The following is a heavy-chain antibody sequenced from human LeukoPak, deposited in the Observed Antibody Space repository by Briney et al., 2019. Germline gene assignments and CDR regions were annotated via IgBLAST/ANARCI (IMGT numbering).Heavy chain of an antibody. D-gene: IGHD6-19*01. CDR2: IIPILGIA. CDR1: GGTFSSYA. V-gene: IGHV1-69*04. Sequence: ASVKVSCKASGGTFSSYAISWVRQAPGQGLEWMGRIIPILGIANYAQKFQGRVTMTTDTSTSTAYMELRSLRSDDTAVYYCARVEDNSSGWFYYFDYWGQGTLVTVSS. J-gene: IGHJ4*02. CDR3: ARVEDNSSGWFYYFDY.